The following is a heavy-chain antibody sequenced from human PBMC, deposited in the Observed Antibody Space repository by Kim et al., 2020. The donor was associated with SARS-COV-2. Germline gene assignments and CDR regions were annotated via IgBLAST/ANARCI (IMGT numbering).Heavy chain of an antibody. D-gene: IGHD4-17*01. V-gene: IGHV3-23*01. CDR3: AKGVTNSGFDY. Sequence: TYSADAVKGRVTMSREKSKNTVYLHMNSMRVEDTAVYYCAKGVTNSGFDYWGQGAQVTVSS. J-gene: IGHJ4*02. CDR2: T.